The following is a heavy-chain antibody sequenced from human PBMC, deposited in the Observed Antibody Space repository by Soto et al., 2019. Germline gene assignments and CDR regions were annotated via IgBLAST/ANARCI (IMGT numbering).Heavy chain of an antibody. Sequence: EVQLVESGGGSVQPGGSLRLSCASTGCTFSGFWMHWVRQGPGMGLVWVSGIKSDGTNTAYADSVRGRFTISRDNAKDTLYLQMNSLRAEDTAVYYCVRDGWAVAENWGQGTLVTVSS. CDR3: VRDGWAVAEN. CDR1: GCTFSGFW. CDR2: IKSDGTNT. D-gene: IGHD6-19*01. J-gene: IGHJ4*02. V-gene: IGHV3-74*01.